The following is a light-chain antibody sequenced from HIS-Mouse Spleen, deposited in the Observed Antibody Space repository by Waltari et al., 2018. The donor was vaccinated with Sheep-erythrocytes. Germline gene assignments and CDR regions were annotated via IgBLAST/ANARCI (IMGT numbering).Light chain of an antibody. J-gene: IGLJ3*02. CDR1: TSDVGGYNH. CDR3: SSYAGSNNWV. CDR2: EVS. V-gene: IGLV2-8*01. Sequence: QSALTQPPSASGSPGQSVTISCTGTTSDVGGYNHVSSYQQHPGKAPKLMIDEVSKRPSGVPDRFSGSKSGNTASLTVSGLQAEDEADYYCSSYAGSNNWVFGGGTKLTVL.